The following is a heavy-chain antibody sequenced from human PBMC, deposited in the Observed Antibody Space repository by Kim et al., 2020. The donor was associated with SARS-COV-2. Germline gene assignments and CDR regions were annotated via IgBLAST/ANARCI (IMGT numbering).Heavy chain of an antibody. Sequence: ASVKVSCKASGYTFTSYAMNWVRQAPGQGLEWMGWINTNTGNPTYAQGFTGRFVFSLDTSVSTAYLQISSLKAEDTAVYYCARAVRIGSSSYYYGMDVWGQGTTVTVSS. V-gene: IGHV7-4-1*02. CDR2: INTNTGNP. J-gene: IGHJ6*02. CDR1: GYTFTSYA. CDR3: ARAVRIGSSSYYYGMDV. D-gene: IGHD6-6*01.